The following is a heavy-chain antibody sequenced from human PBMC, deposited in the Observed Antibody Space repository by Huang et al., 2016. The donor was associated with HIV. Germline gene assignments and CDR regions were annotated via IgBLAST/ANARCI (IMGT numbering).Heavy chain of an antibody. V-gene: IGHV4-61*09. CDR1: GGFINSGTYY. CDR2: LYAGGRT. CDR3: ARGDHWFDS. Sequence: QVQLQQSGPGLVKPSQTLSLTCTVSGGFINSGTYYWSWIRQPAGKGLAWLGLLYAGGRTSYNPSLGSRVSISGDTAKNQFSLKLTFVTAADTDVYYCARGDHWFDSWGQGTLVTVPS. J-gene: IGHJ5*01. D-gene: IGHD3-16*01.